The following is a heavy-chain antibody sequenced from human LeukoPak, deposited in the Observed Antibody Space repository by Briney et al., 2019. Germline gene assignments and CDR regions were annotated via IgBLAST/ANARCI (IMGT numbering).Heavy chain of an antibody. Sequence: GGSLRLSCAASGFTFSSYAMSWVRQAPGKGLEWVAAISGSGGSTYYANSVKGRFTISRDNSKNTLYLQMNSLRAEDTAVYYCAKTYYDFWSGYLGDYWGQGTLVTVSS. V-gene: IGHV3-23*01. CDR2: ISGSGGST. J-gene: IGHJ4*02. CDR3: AKTYYDFWSGYLGDY. CDR1: GFTFSSYA. D-gene: IGHD3-3*01.